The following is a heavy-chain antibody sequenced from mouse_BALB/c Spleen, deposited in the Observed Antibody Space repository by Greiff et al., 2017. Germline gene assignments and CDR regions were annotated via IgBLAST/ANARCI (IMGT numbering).Heavy chain of an antibody. V-gene: IGHV5-6-5*01. Sequence: EVQRVESGGGLVKPGGSLKLSCAASGFTFSSYAMSWVRQTPEKRLEWVASISSGGSTYYPDSVKGRFTISRDNARNILYLQMSSLRSEDTAMYYCANNDYGYYYFDYWGQGTTLTVSS. D-gene: IGHD1-2*01. CDR2: ISSGGST. J-gene: IGHJ2*01. CDR1: GFTFSSYA. CDR3: ANNDYGYYYFDY.